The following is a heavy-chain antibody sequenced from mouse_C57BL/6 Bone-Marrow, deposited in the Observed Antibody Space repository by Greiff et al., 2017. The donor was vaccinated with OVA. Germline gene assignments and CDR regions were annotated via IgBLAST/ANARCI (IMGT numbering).Heavy chain of an antibody. CDR2: IYPGSGST. V-gene: IGHV1-55*01. CDR1: GYTFTSYW. D-gene: IGHD1-1*01. CDR3: ARRAKPRQLITTVVATPLDY. J-gene: IGHJ2*01. Sequence: VQLQQSGAELVKPGASVKMSCKASGYTFTSYWITWVKQRPGQGLEWIGDIYPGSGSTNYNEKFKSKATLTVDTSSSTAYMQLSSLTSEDSAVYYCARRAKPRQLITTVVATPLDYWGQGTTLTVSS.